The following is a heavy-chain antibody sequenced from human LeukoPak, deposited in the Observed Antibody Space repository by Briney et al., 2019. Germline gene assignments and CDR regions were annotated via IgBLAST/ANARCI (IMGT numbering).Heavy chain of an antibody. V-gene: IGHV3-23*01. Sequence: GGSLRLSCAASGFTFSFYAMSWVRQAPGKGLEWVSGLGVGAGSTNYADSVKGRFTISRDNSKNTLYLEMNSLRADDTAVYYCAKVSRDTRPSAKGLDNWGQGTRVTVSS. D-gene: IGHD5-18*01. CDR3: AKVSRDTRPSAKGLDN. CDR1: GFTFSFYA. J-gene: IGHJ4*02. CDR2: LGVGAGST.